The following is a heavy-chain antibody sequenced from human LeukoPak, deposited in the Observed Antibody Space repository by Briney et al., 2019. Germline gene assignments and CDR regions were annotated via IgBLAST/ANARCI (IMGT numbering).Heavy chain of an antibody. CDR2: ISAYNGNT. CDR1: GYTFTSYG. D-gene: IGHD2-2*02. V-gene: IGHV1-18*01. Sequence: ASVKVSCKASGYTFTSYGISWVRQAPGQGLEWMGWISAYNGNTNYAQKLQGRVTMTTDTSTSTAYMELRSLRSDDTAVYYCARAVIVVVPAAIPYDYYYMDVWGKGTTVTVSS. CDR3: ARAVIVVVPAAIPYDYYYMDV. J-gene: IGHJ6*03.